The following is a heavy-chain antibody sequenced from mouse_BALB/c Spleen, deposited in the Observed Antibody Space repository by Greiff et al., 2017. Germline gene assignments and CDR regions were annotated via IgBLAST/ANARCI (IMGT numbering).Heavy chain of an antibody. D-gene: IGHD1-1*01. CDR2: INPSTGYT. V-gene: IGHV1-7*01. J-gene: IGHJ2*01. Sequence: VQLQQSGAELAKPGASVKMSCKASGYTFTSYWMHWVKQRPGQGLEWIGYINPSTGYTEYNQKFKDKATLTADKSSSTAYMQLSSLTSEDSAVYYCARWGYYYGSSHYIDYWGQGTTLTVAA. CDR1: GYTFTSYW. CDR3: ARWGYYYGSSHYIDY.